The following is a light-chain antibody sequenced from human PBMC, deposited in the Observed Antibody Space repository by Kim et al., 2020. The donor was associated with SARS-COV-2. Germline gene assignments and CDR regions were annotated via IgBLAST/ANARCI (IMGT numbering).Light chain of an antibody. Sequence: SVSPGERATLSCRASQSVSSNLAWYQQKPGQAPRRLIYGASTRATGIPARFSGSGSGTEFTLTISSLQSEDLAVYYCQQYNNRWTFGQGTKVDIK. CDR1: QSVSSN. CDR2: GAS. CDR3: QQYNNRWT. V-gene: IGKV3-15*01. J-gene: IGKJ1*01.